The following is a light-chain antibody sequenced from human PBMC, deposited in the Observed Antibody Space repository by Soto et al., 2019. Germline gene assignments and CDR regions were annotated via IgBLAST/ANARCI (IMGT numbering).Light chain of an antibody. CDR3: QQFGTSPLYT. CDR1: QTFGSTY. V-gene: IGKV3-20*01. J-gene: IGKJ2*01. Sequence: ESVLTQSQGTLSLSPGERVTLSCRASQTFGSTYLAWYQQRPGQSPRLLIYGASRRASGIPDRFRGSGSGTDFTLTISILEPEDFAVYYCQQFGTSPLYTFGQGTKLEIK. CDR2: GAS.